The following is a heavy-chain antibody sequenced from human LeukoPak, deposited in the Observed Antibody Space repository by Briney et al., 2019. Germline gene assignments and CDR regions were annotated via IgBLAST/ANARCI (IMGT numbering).Heavy chain of an antibody. CDR3: ARELKDFWSGLNTNDAFDI. D-gene: IGHD3-3*01. J-gene: IGHJ3*02. CDR2: IIPIFGTA. V-gene: IGHV1-69*13. Sequence: ASVKVSCKASGGTFCSYAISWVRRAPGPGVEWMGGIIPIFGTANYAQKFQGRVTITADESTSTAYMELSSLRSEDTAVYYCARELKDFWSGLNTNDAFDIWGQGTMVTVSS. CDR1: GGTFCSYA.